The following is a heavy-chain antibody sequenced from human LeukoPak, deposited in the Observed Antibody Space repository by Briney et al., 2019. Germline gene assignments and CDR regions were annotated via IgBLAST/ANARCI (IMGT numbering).Heavy chain of an antibody. V-gene: IGHV3-23*01. Sequence: PGGSLRLSCSASRFTFSNYAMSWVRQAPGKGLEWVSVISAGGGTTYYADSVKGRFTISRDNSKNTLYLQMNSLRAEDTALYYWAKAVGSPGPLHDWGQGTLVTVTS. D-gene: IGHD2-2*01. CDR2: ISAGGGTT. CDR1: RFTFSNYA. J-gene: IGHJ4*02. CDR3: AKAVGSPGPLHD.